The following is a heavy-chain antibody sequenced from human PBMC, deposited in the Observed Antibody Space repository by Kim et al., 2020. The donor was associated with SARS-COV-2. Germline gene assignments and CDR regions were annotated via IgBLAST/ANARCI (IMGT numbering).Heavy chain of an antibody. D-gene: IGHD3-16*02. CDR3: ARETPTYYDYVWGSYRYQYSASTFDY. CDR1: GFTFSSYW. V-gene: IGHV3-7*01. J-gene: IGHJ4*02. CDR2: IKQDGSEK. Sequence: GGSLRLSCAASGFTFSSYWMSWVRQAPGKGLEWVANIKQDGSEKYYVDSVKGRFTISRDNAKNSLYLQMNSLRAEDTAAYYCARETPTYYDYVWGSYRYQYSASTFDYWGQGTLVTVSS.